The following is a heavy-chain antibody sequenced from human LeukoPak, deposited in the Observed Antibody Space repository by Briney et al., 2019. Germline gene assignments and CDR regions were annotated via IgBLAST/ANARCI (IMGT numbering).Heavy chain of an antibody. D-gene: IGHD1-26*01. CDR1: GLPLRSDA. Sequence: GGSLRLSCAVYGLPLRSDAMSSVRQATGRGLEWVSAISGSGGRTYYAACVKGRFTIYRDNSKNALYLKTNSLRAEDTAVYYCAKDLGVGRWELIIDYWGQGTLVTVSS. V-gene: IGHV3-23*01. CDR3: AKDLGVGRWELIIDY. CDR2: ISGSGGRT. J-gene: IGHJ4*02.